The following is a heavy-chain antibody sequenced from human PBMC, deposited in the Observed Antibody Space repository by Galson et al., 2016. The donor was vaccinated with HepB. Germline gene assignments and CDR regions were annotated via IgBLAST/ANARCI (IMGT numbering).Heavy chain of an antibody. J-gene: IGHJ6*02. CDR2: IYYSGST. CDR3: ARTPSRGGMDV. CDR1: GGSISSYY. D-gene: IGHD3-10*01. Sequence: SETLSLTCTVSGGSISSYYWSWIRQPPGKGLEWIGYIYYSGSTNYNPPLKSRVTISVDTSKNQFSLKLTSVTTADTPVYYCARTPSRGGMDVWGQGTTVTVSS. V-gene: IGHV4-59*01.